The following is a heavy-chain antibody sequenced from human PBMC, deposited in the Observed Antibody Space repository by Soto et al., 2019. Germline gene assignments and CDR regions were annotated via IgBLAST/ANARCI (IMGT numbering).Heavy chain of an antibody. CDR2: ISSSSSYI. CDR3: ARDYCSGGSCYSVYYYYGMDV. J-gene: IGHJ6*02. V-gene: IGHV3-21*01. CDR1: GFTFSSYS. D-gene: IGHD2-15*01. Sequence: GGSLRLSCAASGFTFSSYSMNWVRQAPGKGLEWVSSISSSSSYIYYADSVKGRFTISRDNAKNSLYLQMNSLRAEDTAVYYCARDYCSGGSCYSVYYYYGMDVWGQGTTVTVSS.